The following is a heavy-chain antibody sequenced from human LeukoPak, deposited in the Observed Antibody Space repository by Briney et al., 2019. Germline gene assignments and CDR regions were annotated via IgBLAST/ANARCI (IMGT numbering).Heavy chain of an antibody. Sequence: PGGSLRLSCAASGFTFSSYSMNWVRQAPGKGLEWVSSISSSSSYIYYADSVKGRFTISRDNAKNSLYLQMSSLRAEDTAVYYCASGGIVGAFDIWGQGTMVTVSS. CDR3: ASGGIVGAFDI. D-gene: IGHD3-16*01. J-gene: IGHJ3*02. CDR1: GFTFSSYS. V-gene: IGHV3-21*01. CDR2: ISSSSSYI.